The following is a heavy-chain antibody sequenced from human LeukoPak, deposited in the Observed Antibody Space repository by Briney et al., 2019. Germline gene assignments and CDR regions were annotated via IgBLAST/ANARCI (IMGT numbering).Heavy chain of an antibody. CDR2: IYTSGST. J-gene: IGHJ3*02. CDR1: GGSISSYY. D-gene: IGHD3-10*01. Sequence: SETLSLTCTVSGGSISSYYWSWIRQPAGKGLAWIGRIYTSGSTNYNPSLKSRVTMSVDTSKNQFSLKLSSVTAADTAVYYCAKGLTIWFGESNDAFDIWGQGTMVTVSS. V-gene: IGHV4-4*07. CDR3: AKGLTIWFGESNDAFDI.